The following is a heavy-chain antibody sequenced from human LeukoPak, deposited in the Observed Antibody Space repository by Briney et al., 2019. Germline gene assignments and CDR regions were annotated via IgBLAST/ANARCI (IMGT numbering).Heavy chain of an antibody. V-gene: IGHV3-33*01. CDR1: GFTFSSYG. D-gene: IGHD6-19*01. CDR2: IWYDGSNK. Sequence: GGSLRLSCAASGFTFSSYGMHWVRQAPGKGLEWVAVIWYDGSNKYYADSVKGRFTISRDNSKNTLYLQMNSLRAEDTAAYYCARDFRRAVAGTYYFDYWGQGTLVTVSS. CDR3: ARDFRRAVAGTYYFDY. J-gene: IGHJ4*02.